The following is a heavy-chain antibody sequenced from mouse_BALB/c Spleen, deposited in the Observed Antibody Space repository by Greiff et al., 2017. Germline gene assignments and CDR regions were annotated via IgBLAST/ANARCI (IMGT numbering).Heavy chain of an antibody. J-gene: IGHJ4*01. V-gene: IGHV2-9*02. Sequence: VQLVESGPGLVAPSQSLSITCTVSGFSLTSYGVHWVRQPPGKGLEWLGVIWAGGSTNYNSALMSRLSISKDNSKSQVFLKMNSLQTDDTAMYYCARSITTATKPKSMDYWGQGTSVTVSS. D-gene: IGHD1-2*01. CDR3: ARSITTATKPKSMDY. CDR2: IWAGGST. CDR1: GFSLTSYG.